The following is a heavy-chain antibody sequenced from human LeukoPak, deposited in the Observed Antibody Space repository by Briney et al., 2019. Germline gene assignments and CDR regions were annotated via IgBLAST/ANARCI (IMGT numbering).Heavy chain of an antibody. CDR2: ISRGGIS. CDR3: SKKGQADDDGKPD. V-gene: IGHV3-23*01. Sequence: GGSLRLSCAASGFTFSVYDMYWIRQSPGKGLECVSVISRGGISYYADSVKGRFAISRDNSKNTLYLQMNSLRAEDTAVYYCSKKGQADDDGKPDWGQGTLVTVSP. J-gene: IGHJ4*02. CDR1: GFTFSVYD. D-gene: IGHD1-1*01.